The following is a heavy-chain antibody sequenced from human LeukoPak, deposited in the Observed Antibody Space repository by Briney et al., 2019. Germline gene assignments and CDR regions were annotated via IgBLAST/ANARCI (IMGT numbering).Heavy chain of an antibody. J-gene: IGHJ4*02. CDR1: AYTLTDLS. V-gene: IGHV1-2*02. CDR2: INPNSGGT. D-gene: IGHD4-11*01. Sequence: ASVKVSCKVSAYTLTDLSMHWVRQAPGKGLEWMGWINPNSGGTNYAQKFQGRVTMTRDTSISTAYMELSRLRSDDTAVYYCAREVIVTTVTTRYFDYWGQGTLVTVSS. CDR3: AREVIVTTVTTRYFDY.